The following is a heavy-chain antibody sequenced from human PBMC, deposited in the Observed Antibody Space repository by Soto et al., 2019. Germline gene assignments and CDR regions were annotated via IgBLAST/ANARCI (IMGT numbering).Heavy chain of an antibody. Sequence: GGSLRLSCAASGFTFSSYAMSWVRQAPGKGLEWASAISGSGGSTYYADSVKGRFTISRDNSKNTLYLQMNSLRAEDTAVYYCAKVSAAVYFQHWGQGTLVTVSS. CDR2: ISGSGGST. CDR1: GFTFSSYA. D-gene: IGHD6-13*01. V-gene: IGHV3-23*01. J-gene: IGHJ1*01. CDR3: AKVSAAVYFQH.